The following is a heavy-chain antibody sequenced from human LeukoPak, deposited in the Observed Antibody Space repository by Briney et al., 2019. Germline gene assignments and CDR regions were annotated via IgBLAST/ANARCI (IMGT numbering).Heavy chain of an antibody. Sequence: GGSLRLSCATSGFTFDDYAMHWVRQAPGKGLEWVSGISWNSGSIGFADSVKGRFTISRDNAKNSLYLQMNSPRPEDTALYYCARAEGYGSGWYDYWGQGTLVTVSS. D-gene: IGHD6-19*01. CDR1: GFTFDDYA. V-gene: IGHV3-9*01. CDR2: ISWNSGSI. J-gene: IGHJ4*02. CDR3: ARAEGYGSGWYDY.